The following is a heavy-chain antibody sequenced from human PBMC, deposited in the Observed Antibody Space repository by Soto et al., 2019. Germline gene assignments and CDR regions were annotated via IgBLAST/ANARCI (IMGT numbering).Heavy chain of an antibody. J-gene: IGHJ5*02. V-gene: IGHV5-51*01. CDR2: IYPDDSDT. D-gene: IGHD3-10*01. CDR3: ARHKPYYYGSGSYGTPCWFDP. Sequence: PGESLKISCKGSRYSFTNYWIGWVRQMPWKGLEWMGIIYPDDSDTRYSPSFQGQVTISADKSISTAYLQWSSLKASDTAMYYCARHKPYYYGSGSYGTPCWFDPWGQGTLVTVSS. CDR1: RYSFTNYW.